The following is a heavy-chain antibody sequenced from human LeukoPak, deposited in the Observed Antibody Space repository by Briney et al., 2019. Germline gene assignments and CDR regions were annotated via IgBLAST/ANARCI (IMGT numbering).Heavy chain of an antibody. CDR2: ISYDGSNK. D-gene: IGHD5-12*01. V-gene: IGHV3-30-3*01. CDR3: ARDGVATISFWFDP. Sequence: GGSLRLSCAASVFTFSSYAMHWVRQAPGKGLEWVAVISYDGSNKYYADSVKGRFTISRDNSKNTLYLQMHSLRAEDTAVYYCARDGVATISFWFDPWGQGTLVTVSS. J-gene: IGHJ5*02. CDR1: VFTFSSYA.